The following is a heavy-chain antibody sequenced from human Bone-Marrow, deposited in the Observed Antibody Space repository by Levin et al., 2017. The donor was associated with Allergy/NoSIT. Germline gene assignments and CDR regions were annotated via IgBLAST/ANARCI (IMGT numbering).Heavy chain of an antibody. CDR1: GYSFTSYW. CDR3: ARLLGGYSYGRYYYYMDG. Sequence: GGSLRLSCKGSGYSFTSYWISWVRQMPGKGLEWMGRIDPSDSYTNYSPSFQGHVTISADKSISTAYLQWSSLKASDTAMYYCARLLGGYSYGRYYYYMDGWGKGTTVTVSS. V-gene: IGHV5-10-1*01. J-gene: IGHJ6*03. CDR2: IDPSDSYT. D-gene: IGHD5-18*01.